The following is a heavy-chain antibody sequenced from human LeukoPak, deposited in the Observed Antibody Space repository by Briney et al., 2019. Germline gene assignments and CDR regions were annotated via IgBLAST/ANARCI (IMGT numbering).Heavy chain of an antibody. CDR2: ISYDGSNQ. D-gene: IGHD3-22*01. Sequence: GRSLRLSCAASGFTFSNFGIHWVRQAPGKGLEWAALISYDGSNQYYADSVKGRFTISRDNSKSTLYLQMNSLRPEDTAVYYCAKGYYYDSSGYYQHFDHWGQGTLVTVSS. CDR1: GFTFSNFG. V-gene: IGHV3-30*18. J-gene: IGHJ4*02. CDR3: AKGYYYDSSGYYQHFDH.